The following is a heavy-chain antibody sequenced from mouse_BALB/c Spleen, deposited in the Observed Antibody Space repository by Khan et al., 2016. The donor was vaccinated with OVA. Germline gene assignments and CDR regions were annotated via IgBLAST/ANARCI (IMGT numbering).Heavy chain of an antibody. V-gene: IGHV3-8*02. CDR2: ISYSGSP. CDR3: ARGWGAMDY. D-gene: IGHD1-1*02. Sequence: VQLKQSGPSLVKPSQTLSLTCSVTGDSITSGYWNWIRNFPGNTLESMGSISYSGSPSYTPSLNSRISITLDTSRNQYYLQLNAVTTEDTATYYWARGWGAMDYWGQGTSVTVAS. CDR1: GDSITSGY. J-gene: IGHJ4*01.